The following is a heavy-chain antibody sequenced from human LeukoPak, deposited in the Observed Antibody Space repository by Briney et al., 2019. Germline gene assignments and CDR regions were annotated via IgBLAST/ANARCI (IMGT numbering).Heavy chain of an antibody. CDR1: GFTFNTYT. CDR2: ICGSGGCT. D-gene: IGHD6-19*01. CDR3: AKTTVGYSSGRYPGWPADC. Sequence: GGPLRLSCEASGFTFNTYTIYWVRQAPGKGLEWVSGICGSGGCTYYADSVKGRFTISRDNSKNTVYLQMNSLTADDTAVYYCAKTTVGYSSGRYPGWPADCWGREPWSPSPQ. V-gene: IGHV3-23*01. J-gene: IGHJ4*02.